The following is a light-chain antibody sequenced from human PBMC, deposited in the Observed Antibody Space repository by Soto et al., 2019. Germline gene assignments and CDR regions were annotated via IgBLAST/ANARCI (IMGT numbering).Light chain of an antibody. CDR1: QSLLYSSNNKTY. J-gene: IGKJ4*01. CDR2: WAS. Sequence: IVMTQSPDSLAVSLGERATINCRSSQSLLYSSNNKTYLAWYQQRPGQSPKLLISWASNRESGVPDRFRGSGSGAAFTLTITSLQTEDVAVYYCQQFWTTPVSFGGGTNLEI. CDR3: QQFWTTPVS. V-gene: IGKV4-1*01.